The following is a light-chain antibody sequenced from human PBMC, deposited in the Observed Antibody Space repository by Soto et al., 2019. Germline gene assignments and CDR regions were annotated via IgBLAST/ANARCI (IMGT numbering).Light chain of an antibody. CDR2: GAS. CDR1: QSVSSSY. J-gene: IGKJ1*01. V-gene: IGKV3-20*01. Sequence: EIVLAQSPGTLSLSPGERATLSCRARQSVSSSYLAWYQQKPGQAPRLLIYGASSRATGIPDRFSGSGSGTDFTLTISRLETEDFAVYYCQQYGSSPPETFGQGTKVDIK. CDR3: QQYGSSPPET.